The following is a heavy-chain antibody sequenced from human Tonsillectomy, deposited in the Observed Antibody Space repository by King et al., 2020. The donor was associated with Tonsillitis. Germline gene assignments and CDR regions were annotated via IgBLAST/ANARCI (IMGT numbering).Heavy chain of an antibody. Sequence: VQLVESGGGVVRPGGSLRLSCAASGFTFDACGISWVRQAPGKGLEWVSGINWNGGSTGYADSVKGRFTISRDNAKNSLYLQMNSLRAEDTALYYCARGKGITVAEGFDYWGQGTLVTVSS. J-gene: IGHJ4*02. CDR1: GFTFDACG. CDR2: INWNGGST. V-gene: IGHV3-20*04. CDR3: ARGKGITVAEGFDY. D-gene: IGHD6-19*01.